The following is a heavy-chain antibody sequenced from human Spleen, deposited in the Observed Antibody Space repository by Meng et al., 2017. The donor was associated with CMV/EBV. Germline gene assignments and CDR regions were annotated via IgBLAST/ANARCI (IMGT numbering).Heavy chain of an antibody. CDR2: ISGSGGST. CDR1: GFTFSSDA. CDR3: ARVTTRYFDS. V-gene: IGHV3-23*01. Sequence: GGSLRLSCAASGFTFSSDAMSWVRQAPGKGLEWVSSISGSGGSTYYADSVKGRFTISRDNAKNSLSLQMNSLRAEDTAVYYCARVTTRYFDSWGQGTLVTVSS. J-gene: IGHJ4*02. D-gene: IGHD1-1*01.